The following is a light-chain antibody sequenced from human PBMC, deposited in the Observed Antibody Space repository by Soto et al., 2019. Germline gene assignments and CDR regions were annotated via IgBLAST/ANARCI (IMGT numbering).Light chain of an antibody. V-gene: IGKV3-11*01. J-gene: IGKJ1*01. CDR2: DTS. CDR3: HQRNSLART. CDR1: QTVSNK. Sequence: DIVLTQSPATLSSSPGERATLSCRASQTVSNKLAWYQHKPGQAPRLLIYDTSNRDTGIPARFSGSGSGTDYSLPIISRVQQDFAVYYCHQRNSLARTFGQGTKVDIK.